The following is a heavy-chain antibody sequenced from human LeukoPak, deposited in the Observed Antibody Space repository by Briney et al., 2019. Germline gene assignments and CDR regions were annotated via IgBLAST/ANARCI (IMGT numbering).Heavy chain of an antibody. D-gene: IGHD1-26*01. CDR1: GFSLVSFS. J-gene: IGHJ5*02. Sequence: GGSLRLSCVASGFSLVSFSMSWVRQAPGKGLEWVSYISSSGSTIYYADSVKGRFTISRDNAKNSLYPQMNSLRAEDTAVYYCARGRGTMRGSYYSQDSTWFDPWGQGTLVTVSS. V-gene: IGHV3-48*04. CDR3: ARGRGTMRGSYYSQDSTWFDP. CDR2: ISSSGSTI.